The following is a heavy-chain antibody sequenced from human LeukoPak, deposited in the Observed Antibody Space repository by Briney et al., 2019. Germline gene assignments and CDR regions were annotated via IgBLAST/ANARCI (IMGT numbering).Heavy chain of an antibody. CDR2: INHSGST. CDR3: ARGLPDGYMDV. J-gene: IGHJ6*03. Sequence: SETLSLTCAVYGGSFSGYSWSWIRQPPGKGLEWIGEINHSGSTNYNPSLKSRVTISVDTSKNQFSLKLSSVTAADTAVYYCARGLPDGYMDVWGKGTTVTVSS. V-gene: IGHV4-34*01. CDR1: GGSFSGYS.